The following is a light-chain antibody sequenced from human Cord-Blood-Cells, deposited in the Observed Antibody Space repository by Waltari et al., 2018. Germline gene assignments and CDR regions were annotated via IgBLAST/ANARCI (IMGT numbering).Light chain of an antibody. CDR3: QQYYSYPRT. Sequence: IPLTQSPSSPSASTGDRVTFSCRASQGISSYLAWYQQKPGKAPKLLIYAASTLQSGVPSRFSGSGSGTDCTLTISCLQSEDFATYYCQQYYSYPRTFGQGTKVEIK. V-gene: IGKV1-8*01. J-gene: IGKJ1*01. CDR1: QGISSY. CDR2: AAS.